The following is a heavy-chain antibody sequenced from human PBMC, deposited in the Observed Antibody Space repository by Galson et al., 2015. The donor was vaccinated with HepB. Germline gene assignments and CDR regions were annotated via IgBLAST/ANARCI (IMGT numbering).Heavy chain of an antibody. J-gene: IGHJ4*02. CDR3: ARSFGASIELYYFDY. D-gene: IGHD3-16*01. CDR1: GGSISTYY. V-gene: IGHV4-4*07. CDR2: IYTTGST. Sequence: SETLSLTCTVSGGSISTYYWSWIRQPAGKGLEWIGHIYTTGSTNYNPSLKSRVTMSLDTSKNHFSLKLTSVTAADTAVYYCARSFGASIELYYFDYWGQGTLVTVSS.